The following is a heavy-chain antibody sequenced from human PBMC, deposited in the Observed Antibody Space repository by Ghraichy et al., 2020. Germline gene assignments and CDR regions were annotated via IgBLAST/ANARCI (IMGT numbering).Heavy chain of an antibody. CDR1: GGSISSYY. CDR2: IYYSGST. CDR3: ARGAWYSSSWYFDY. V-gene: IGHV4-59*01. D-gene: IGHD6-13*01. Sequence: SETLSLTCTVSGGSISSYYWSWIRQPPGKGLEWIGYIYYSGSTNYNPSLKSRVTISVDTSKNQFSLKLSSVTAADTAVYYCARGAWYSSSWYFDYWGQGTLVTVSS. J-gene: IGHJ4*02.